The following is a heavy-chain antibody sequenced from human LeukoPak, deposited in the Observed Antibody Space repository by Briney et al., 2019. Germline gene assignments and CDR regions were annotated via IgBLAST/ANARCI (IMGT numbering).Heavy chain of an antibody. J-gene: IGHJ4*02. CDR1: GFTFSSYS. CDR2: ISGSGGST. V-gene: IGHV3-23*01. Sequence: GGSLRLSCAASGFTFSSYSMNWVRQAPGKGLEWVSAISGSGGSTYYADSVKGRFTISRDNSKNTLYLQMNSLRAEDTAVYYCATSTGDFWSGLKYYFDYWGQGTLVTVSS. D-gene: IGHD3-3*01. CDR3: ATSTGDFWSGLKYYFDY.